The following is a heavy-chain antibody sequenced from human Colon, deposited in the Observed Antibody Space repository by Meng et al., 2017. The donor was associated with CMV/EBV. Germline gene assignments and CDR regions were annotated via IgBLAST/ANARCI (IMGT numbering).Heavy chain of an antibody. V-gene: IGHV3-30*02. CDR3: AKVNTQYCSSVSCPKGGFDP. CDR2: IRYDGSSS. Sequence: GESLKISCVGSGFTFSSYAMNWVRQAPGKGLEWVAFIRYDGSSSLYADSVRGRFPISRDNSKNTLYLQMKNLRPEDTALYYCAKVNTQYCSSVSCPKGGFDPWGQGTRVTVSS. CDR1: GFTFSSYA. J-gene: IGHJ5*02. D-gene: IGHD2-2*01.